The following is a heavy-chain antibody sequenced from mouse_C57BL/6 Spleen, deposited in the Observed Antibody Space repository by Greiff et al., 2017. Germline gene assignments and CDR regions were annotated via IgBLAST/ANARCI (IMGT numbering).Heavy chain of an antibody. V-gene: IGHV1-82*01. J-gene: IGHJ1*03. CDR3: ASTGSGYFDV. CDR1: GYAFSSSW. Sequence: VQLQQSGPELVKPGASVKISCKASGYAFSSSWMNWVKQRPGKGLEWIGRLYPGDGDTNYNGKFKGKATLTADTSSSTAYMQLSSLTSEASAVYFCASTGSGYFDVWGTGTTVTVSS. CDR2: LYPGDGDT.